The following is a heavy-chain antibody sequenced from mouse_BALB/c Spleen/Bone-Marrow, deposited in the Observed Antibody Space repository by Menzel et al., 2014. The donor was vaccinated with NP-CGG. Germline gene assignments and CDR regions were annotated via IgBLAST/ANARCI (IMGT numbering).Heavy chain of an antibody. V-gene: IGHV1S41*01. Sequence: DLVKPGASVKLSCKASGYTFTSYWINWIKQRPGQGLEWIGRIAPGSGSTYYNEMFKGKATLTVDTSSGTAYIQLSSLSPEDSAVYFCARGGDYYGSSSFAYWGQGTLVTVSA. CDR2: IAPGSGST. J-gene: IGHJ3*01. D-gene: IGHD1-1*01. CDR3: ARGGDYYGSSSFAY. CDR1: GYTFTSYW.